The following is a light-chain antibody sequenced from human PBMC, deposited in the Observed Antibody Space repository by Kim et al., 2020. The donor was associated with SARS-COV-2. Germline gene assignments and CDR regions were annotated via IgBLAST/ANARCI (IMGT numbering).Light chain of an antibody. CDR3: QVWDSSSDHYV. V-gene: IGLV3-21*04. J-gene: IGLJ1*01. CDR2: YDS. Sequence: SYELTQPPSVSVAPGKTARITCGGNNIGSKSVDWYQQKPGQAPVLVIYYDSDRPSGIPERFSGSNSGNTATLTISRVEAGDEADYYCQVWDSSSDHYVFG. CDR1: NIGSKS.